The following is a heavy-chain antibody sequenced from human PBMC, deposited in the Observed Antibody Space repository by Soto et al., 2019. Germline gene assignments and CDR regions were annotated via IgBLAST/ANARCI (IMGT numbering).Heavy chain of an antibody. CDR1: GGSISSYY. Sequence: QVQLQESGPGLVKPSETLSLTCTVSGGSISSYYWSWIRQPPGKGLELIGYIYYSGSTNYNPSLTLRVTISVDTSKNQFSLKLSSVTAADTAVYYCARRYGPGFDYWGQGTLVTVSS. J-gene: IGHJ4*02. CDR2: IYYSGST. D-gene: IGHD4-17*01. CDR3: ARRYGPGFDY. V-gene: IGHV4-59*08.